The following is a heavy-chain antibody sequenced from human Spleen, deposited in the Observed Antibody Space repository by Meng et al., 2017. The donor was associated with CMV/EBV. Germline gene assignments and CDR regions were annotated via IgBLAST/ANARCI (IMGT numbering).Heavy chain of an antibody. J-gene: IGHJ6*02. CDR1: GFTFSSYW. Sequence: GGSLRLSCAASGFTFSSYWMHWVRQAPGKGLVWVSRINSDGSSTSYADSVKGRFTISRDNAKNSLYLQMNSLRAEDTALYYCAKETYGMDVWGQGTTVTVSS. CDR2: INSDGSST. V-gene: IGHV3-74*01. CDR3: AKETYGMDV.